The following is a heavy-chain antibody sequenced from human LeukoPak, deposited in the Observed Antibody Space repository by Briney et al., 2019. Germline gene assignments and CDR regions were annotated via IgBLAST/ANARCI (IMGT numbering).Heavy chain of an antibody. CDR1: GYSISSGYY. Sequence: PSETLSLTCTVSGYSISSGYYWGWIRQPPGKGLEWIGSIYHSGSNYYNPSLKSRVTISVDTSKNQFSLKLNSVTAADTAVYYCARDRYYYDSSGYTQLDYWGQGTLVTVSS. J-gene: IGHJ4*02. D-gene: IGHD3-22*01. CDR2: IYHSGSN. V-gene: IGHV4-38-2*02. CDR3: ARDRYYYDSSGYTQLDY.